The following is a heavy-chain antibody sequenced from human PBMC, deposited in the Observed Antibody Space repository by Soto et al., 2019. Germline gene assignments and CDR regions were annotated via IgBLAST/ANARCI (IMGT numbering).Heavy chain of an antibody. V-gene: IGHV4-30-2*01. J-gene: IGHJ4*02. CDR1: GGSISSGGHS. Sequence: SETLSLTCAVSGGSISSGGHSWSWIRQPPGKGLEWIGYISHSGSTYYNPSLKSRVTISIDKSNNQFSLNLRSVTAADTAVYYCARGPSTNAYLDYWGQGTLVTVSS. D-gene: IGHD1-1*01. CDR3: ARGPSTNAYLDY. CDR2: ISHSGST.